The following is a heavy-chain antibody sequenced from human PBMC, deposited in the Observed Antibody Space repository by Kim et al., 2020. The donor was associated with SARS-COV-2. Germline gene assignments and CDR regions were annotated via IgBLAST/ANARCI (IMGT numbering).Heavy chain of an antibody. CDR2: ISGGGGST. J-gene: IGHJ4*02. V-gene: IGHV3-23*01. D-gene: IGHD2-21*01. Sequence: GGSLRLSCAASAFTFSNYAMSWVRQAPGKGLQWVSIISGGGGSTFYADSVKGRFTISRDNSKNTLYLQMNSLRAEDTAVYYCVKDVACGGDACHSNFDYWGRGTLVIVSS. CDR1: AFTFSNYA. CDR3: VKDVACGGDACHSNFDY.